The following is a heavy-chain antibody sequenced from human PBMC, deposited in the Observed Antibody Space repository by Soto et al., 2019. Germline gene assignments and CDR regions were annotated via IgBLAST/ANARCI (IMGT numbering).Heavy chain of an antibody. V-gene: IGHV3-53*01. CDR1: GFIASSNY. Sequence: GRSLRLPNTASGFIASSNYMSWVRQLPGKGLEWVSVIYSGGSTYYADSVKGRFTISRDNSKNTLYLQMNSLRAQDTAVYYCASLSEYCCGHSVIHYFDSWGCGTL. D-gene: IGHD2-15*01. J-gene: IGHJ2*01. CDR2: IYSGGST. CDR3: ASLSEYCCGHSVIHYFDS.